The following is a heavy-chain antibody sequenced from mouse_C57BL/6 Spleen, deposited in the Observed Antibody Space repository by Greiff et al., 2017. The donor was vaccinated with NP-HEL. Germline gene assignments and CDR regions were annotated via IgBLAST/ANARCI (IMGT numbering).Heavy chain of an antibody. V-gene: IGHV5-17*01. J-gene: IGHJ3*01. CDR2: ISSGSSTI. CDR3: ARDYSNYVGFAY. Sequence: VQLKESGGGLVKPGGSLKLSCAASGFTFSDYGMHWVRQAPETGLEWVAYISSGSSTIYYADTVKGRFTISRDNAKNTLFLQMTSLRSEDTAMYYCARDYSNYVGFAYWGQGTLVTVSA. CDR1: GFTFSDYG. D-gene: IGHD2-5*01.